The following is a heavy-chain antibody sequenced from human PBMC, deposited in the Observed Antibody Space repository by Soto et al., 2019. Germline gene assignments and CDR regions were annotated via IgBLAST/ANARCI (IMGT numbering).Heavy chain of an antibody. CDR3: AREPKQNYDSSPWNGGFDS. CDR2: IYCTGNN. Sequence: QVHLQESGPGLVKPSQTLSLSCTVSGDSISSPHYYWTWIRQPPGKGLEWVGYIYCTGNNFYNPALKSRVAMSVDPSTNQFSLKLASVTDADTAVYFCAREPKQNYDSSPWNGGFDSWGPGTLVTVSS. V-gene: IGHV4-30-4*01. CDR1: GDSISSPHYY. J-gene: IGHJ4*02. D-gene: IGHD3-22*01.